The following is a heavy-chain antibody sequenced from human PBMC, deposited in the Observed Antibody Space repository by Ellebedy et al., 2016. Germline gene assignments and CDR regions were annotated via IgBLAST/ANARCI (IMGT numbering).Heavy chain of an antibody. V-gene: IGHV1-2*02. CDR3: ARERTIAAAGPFDY. J-gene: IGHJ4*02. D-gene: IGHD6-13*01. CDR2: INPNSGGT. CDR1: GYTFTGYY. Sequence: ASVKVSCXASGYTFTGYYMHWVRQAPGQGLEWMGWINPNSGGTNYAQKFQGRVTMTRDTSISTAYMELSRLRSDDTAVYYCARERTIAAAGPFDYWGQGTLVTVSS.